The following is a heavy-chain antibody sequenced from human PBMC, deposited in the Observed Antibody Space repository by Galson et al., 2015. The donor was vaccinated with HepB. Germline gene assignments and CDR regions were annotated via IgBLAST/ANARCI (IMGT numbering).Heavy chain of an antibody. CDR1: GFTFSSYA. CDR3: ARDPRTPYDFWSGYQDGFDY. D-gene: IGHD3-3*01. J-gene: IGHJ4*02. V-gene: IGHV3-30-3*01. CDR2: ISYDGSNK. Sequence: SLRLSCAASGFTFSSYAMHWVRQAPGKGLEWVAVISYDGSNKYYADSVKGRFTISRDNSKNTLYLQMNSLRAEDTAVYYCARDPRTPYDFWSGYQDGFDYWGQGTLVTVSS.